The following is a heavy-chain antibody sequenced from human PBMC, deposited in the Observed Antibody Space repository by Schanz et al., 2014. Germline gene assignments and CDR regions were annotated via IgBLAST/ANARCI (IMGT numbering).Heavy chain of an antibody. CDR2: LGGSTGGI. D-gene: IGHD3-10*01. J-gene: IGHJ4*02. CDR3: AKTLGGAGLTLYFDH. Sequence: EVQLVESGGGLVEPGGSLRLSCAASGFTISTSAMSWVRQAPGKGLEWVSSLGGSTGGIYYADSVRGRFTISRDNFKNRLYLQMNSLRLEDTAIYYCAKTLGGAGLTLYFDHWGQGSLVTVSS. CDR1: GFTISTSA. V-gene: IGHV3-23*04.